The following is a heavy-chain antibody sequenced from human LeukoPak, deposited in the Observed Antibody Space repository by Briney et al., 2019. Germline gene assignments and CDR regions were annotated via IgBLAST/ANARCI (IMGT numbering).Heavy chain of an antibody. CDR1: GYIFSDYC. CDR3: ARGEEAETSPLDV. Sequence: ASVRVSCKASGYIFSDYCMHWVRPAPGQGLEWLGWINPKSGAADYTQQFRGRVTMTRDTFINTDYMEMKRVTSDDTAVYYCARGEEAETSPLDVWGQGTLVIVSS. D-gene: IGHD3-16*01. V-gene: IGHV1-2*02. J-gene: IGHJ4*02. CDR2: INPKSGAA.